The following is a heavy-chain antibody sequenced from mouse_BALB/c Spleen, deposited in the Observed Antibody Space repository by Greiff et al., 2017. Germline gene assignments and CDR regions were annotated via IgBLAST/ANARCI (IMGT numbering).Heavy chain of an antibody. J-gene: IGHJ3*01. D-gene: IGHD1-1*01. CDR3: ARSDYYGSSFAY. V-gene: IGHV14-3*02. CDR2: IDPENGNT. Sequence: EVQRVESGAELVKPGASVKLSCTASGFNIKDTYMHWVKQRPEQGLEWIGWIDPENGNTIYDPKFQGKASITADTSSNTAYLQLSSLTSEDTAVYYCARSDYYGSSFAYWGQGTLVTVSA. CDR1: GFNIKDTY.